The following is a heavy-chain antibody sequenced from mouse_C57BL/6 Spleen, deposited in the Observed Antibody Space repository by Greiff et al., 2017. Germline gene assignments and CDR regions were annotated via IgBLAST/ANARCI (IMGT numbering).Heavy chain of an antibody. V-gene: IGHV1-61*01. CDR1: GYTFTSYW. J-gene: IGHJ2*01. CDR3: ARGEYIDY. CDR2: IYPSDSET. Sequence: QVQLQQSGAELVRPGSSVKLSCKASGYTFTSYWMDWVKQRPGQGLEWIGNIYPSDSETHYNQKFKDKATLTVDKSSSTAYMQLSSLTSEASAVYYCARGEYIDYWGQGTTLTVSS.